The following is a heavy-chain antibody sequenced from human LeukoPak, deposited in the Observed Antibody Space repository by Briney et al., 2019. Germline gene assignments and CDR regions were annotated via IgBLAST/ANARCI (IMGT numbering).Heavy chain of an antibody. CDR3: ARAYYYDGHDAFDI. V-gene: IGHV3-33*08. Sequence: PGGSLRLSCAASGFTFSSYWMSWVRQAPGKGLEWVAVIWYDGSNKYYADSVKGRFTISRDNSKNTLYLQMNSLRAEDTAVYYCARAYYYDGHDAFDIWGQGTMVTVSS. D-gene: IGHD3-22*01. CDR1: GFTFSSYW. CDR2: IWYDGSNK. J-gene: IGHJ3*02.